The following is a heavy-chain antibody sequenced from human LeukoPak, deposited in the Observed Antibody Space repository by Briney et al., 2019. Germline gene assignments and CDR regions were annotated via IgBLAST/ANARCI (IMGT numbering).Heavy chain of an antibody. CDR1: GFTFSSYG. CDR3: AKASSTSCHAADY. J-gene: IGHJ4*02. D-gene: IGHD2-2*01. V-gene: IGHV3-33*06. CDR2: IWYDGSNK. Sequence: PGRSLRLSCAASGFTFSSYGMHWVRQAPGKGLEWVAVIWYDGSNKYYADSVKGRFTISRDNSKNTLYLQMNSLRAEDTAVYYCAKASSTSCHAADYWGQGTLVTVSS.